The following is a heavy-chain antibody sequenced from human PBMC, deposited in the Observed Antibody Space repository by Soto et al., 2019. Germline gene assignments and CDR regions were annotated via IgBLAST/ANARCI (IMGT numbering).Heavy chain of an antibody. J-gene: IGHJ6*03. CDR3: AQGSTTLVYYDLDV. CDR1: GFSLSTSGVG. V-gene: IGHV2-5*02. CDR2: IYWDDDK. D-gene: IGHD6-13*01. Sequence: SGPTLVNPTQTLTLTCTFSGFSLSTSGVGVGWIRQPPGKALEWLALIYWDDDKRYSPSLKSRLTITKDTSKNQVVLTMTNMDPVDTAIYYCAQGSTTLVYYDLDVWGKGTTVTV.